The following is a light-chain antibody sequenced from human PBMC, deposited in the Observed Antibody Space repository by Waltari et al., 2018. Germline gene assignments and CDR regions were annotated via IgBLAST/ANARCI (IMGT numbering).Light chain of an antibody. CDR1: QSVNRF. V-gene: IGKV3-15*01. CDR2: GAS. Sequence: EVVMTQSPATLSVSPGERVTLSCRASQSVNRFVAWYQQKPGQAPRLLIYGASTRATGIPARFSGSGFGTEFTLTISSLQSEDFAVYYCQQYNDWPPLTFGGGNKLEIK. J-gene: IGKJ4*01. CDR3: QQYNDWPPLT.